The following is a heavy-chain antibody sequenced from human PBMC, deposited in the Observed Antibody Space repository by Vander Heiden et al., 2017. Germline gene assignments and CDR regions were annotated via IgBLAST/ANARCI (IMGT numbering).Heavy chain of an antibody. J-gene: IGHJ4*02. V-gene: IGHV3-21*01. CDR2: ISSSSDYV. CDR3: ARETHYYDGRTYYYDMDTYYFDY. Sequence: EVQLVESGGGLVKPGGSLRLSCAASGFTFDSYGMNWVRPPPGKGLEWVSSISSSSDYVHYADAVKGRFTISRDNAKKLLYLQMKSLRAEDTAVYFCARETHYYDGRTYYYDMDTYYFDYWGPGALVTVSS. CDR1: GFTFDSYG. D-gene: IGHD3-22*01.